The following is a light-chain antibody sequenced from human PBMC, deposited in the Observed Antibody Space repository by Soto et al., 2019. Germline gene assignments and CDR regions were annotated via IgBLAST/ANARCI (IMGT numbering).Light chain of an antibody. J-gene: IGKJ1*01. Sequence: EFVLTQSPGTLSLSPGERATLSCRASQTVRNNYLAWYQQKPGQAPGLLIYDASSRATGIPDRFSGGGSGTDFTLTISRLEPEEFAVYCCQQYNNWPATFGQGTKVDIK. CDR1: QTVRNNY. V-gene: IGKV3D-20*02. CDR3: QQYNNWPAT. CDR2: DAS.